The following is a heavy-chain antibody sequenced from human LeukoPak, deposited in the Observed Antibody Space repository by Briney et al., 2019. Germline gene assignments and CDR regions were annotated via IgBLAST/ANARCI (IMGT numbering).Heavy chain of an antibody. J-gene: IGHJ4*02. V-gene: IGHV3-21*01. CDR1: GFSFSDYA. D-gene: IGHD5-18*01. CDR2: ISSSSSYI. Sequence: GGSLRLSCAASGFSFSDYAMHWVRQAPGKGLEWVSSISSSSSYIYYADSVKGRFTISRDSAKNSLYLQMNSLRAEDTAVYYCARRGYSYGFWGYYFDYWGQGTLVTVSS. CDR3: ARRGYSYGFWGYYFDY.